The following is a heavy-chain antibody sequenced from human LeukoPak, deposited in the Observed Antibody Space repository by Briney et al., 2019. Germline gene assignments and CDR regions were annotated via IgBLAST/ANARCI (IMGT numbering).Heavy chain of an antibody. J-gene: IGHJ5*02. D-gene: IGHD2-15*01. CDR1: GGTSSSYA. V-gene: IGHV1-69*13. Sequence: SVKVSCTASGGTSSSYAISWVRQAPGQGLEWMGGIIPIFGTANYAQKFQGRVTITADESTSTAYMELSSLRSEDTAVYYCARLGYCSGGSCYGYWFDPWGQGTLVTVSS. CDR2: IIPIFGTA. CDR3: ARLGYCSGGSCYGYWFDP.